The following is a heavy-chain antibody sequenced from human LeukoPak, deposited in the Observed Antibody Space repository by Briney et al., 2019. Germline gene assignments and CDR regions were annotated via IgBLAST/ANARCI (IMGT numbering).Heavy chain of an antibody. CDR1: GYTFTSYY. CDR3: ARDSSYYCGGDCFPSDAFDI. CDR2: INPSGGST. J-gene: IGHJ3*02. D-gene: IGHD2-21*02. Sequence: ASVKVPCKASGYTFTSYYMHWVRQAPGQGLEWMGIINPSGGSTSYAQKFQGRATMTRDTSTSTVYMELSSLRSEDTAVYYWARDSSYYCGGDCFPSDAFDIWGQGTMVTVSS. V-gene: IGHV1-46*01.